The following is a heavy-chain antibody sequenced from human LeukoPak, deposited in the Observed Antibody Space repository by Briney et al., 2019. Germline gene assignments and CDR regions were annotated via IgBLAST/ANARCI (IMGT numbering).Heavy chain of an antibody. CDR3: ARVLNDFWSGYPTKFDY. J-gene: IGHJ4*02. D-gene: IGHD3-3*01. CDR1: GYTFTGYY. V-gene: IGHV1-2*06. CDR2: INPNSGGT. Sequence: ASVKVSCKASGYTFTGYYMHWVRQAPGQGLEWMGRINPNSGGTNYAQKFQGRVTMTRDTSISTAYMELSRLRSDDTAVHYCARVLNDFWSGYPTKFDYWGQGTLVTVSS.